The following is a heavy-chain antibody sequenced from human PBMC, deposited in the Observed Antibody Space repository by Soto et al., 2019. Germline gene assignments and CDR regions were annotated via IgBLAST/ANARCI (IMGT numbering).Heavy chain of an antibody. J-gene: IGHJ6*03. CDR3: ARRIAVKLLLYYYYYMDV. Sequence: GGSLRLSCAASGFIFSNYGMSWVRQAPGKGLEWVSSISGSGDRTHNADSVRGRFTISRDDSRNTLYLQMNSLRAEDTAIYYCARRIAVKLLLYYYYYMDVWGKGTTVTVSS. CDR2: ISGSGDRT. CDR1: GFIFSNYG. D-gene: IGHD6-19*01. V-gene: IGHV3-23*01.